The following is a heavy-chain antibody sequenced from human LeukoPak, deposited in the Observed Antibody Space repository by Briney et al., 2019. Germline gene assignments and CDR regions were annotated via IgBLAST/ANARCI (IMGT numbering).Heavy chain of an antibody. CDR3: ARDKSPINTHYYYYMDV. CDR1: GYTFTSYG. J-gene: IGHJ6*03. V-gene: IGHV1-69*06. CDR2: IIPIFGTA. D-gene: IGHD5-12*01. Sequence: SVKVSCKASGYTFTSYGISWVRQAPGQGLEWMGGIIPIFGTANYAQRFQGRVTITADKSTSTAYMELSSLRSEDTAVYYCARDKSPINTHYYYYMDVWGKGTTVTVSS.